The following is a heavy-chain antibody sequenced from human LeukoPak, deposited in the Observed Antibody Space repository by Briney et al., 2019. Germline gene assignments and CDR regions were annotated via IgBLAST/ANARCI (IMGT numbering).Heavy chain of an antibody. CDR1: GFTFSSYG. Sequence: GGSLRLSCAASGFTFSSYGMHWARQAPGKGLEWVAFIRYDGSNKYYADSVKGRFTISRDNSKNTLYLQMNSLRAEDTAVYYCAKPELLWFGESNYDYWGQGTLVTVSS. CDR2: IRYDGSNK. CDR3: AKPELLWFGESNYDY. J-gene: IGHJ4*02. V-gene: IGHV3-30*02. D-gene: IGHD3-10*01.